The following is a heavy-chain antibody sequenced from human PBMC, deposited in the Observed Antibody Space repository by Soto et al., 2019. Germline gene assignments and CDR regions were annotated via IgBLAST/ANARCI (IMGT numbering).Heavy chain of an antibody. CDR1: GGSISSYY. CDR3: ARDNRASGYDFYWFDP. D-gene: IGHD5-12*01. V-gene: IGHV4-59*01. Sequence: SETLSLTCTASGGSISSYYWSWIRQPPGKGLEWIGYIYYSGSTNYNPSLKSRVTISVDTSKNQFSLKLSSVTAADTAVYYCARDNRASGYDFYWFDPWGQGTLVTVSS. CDR2: IYYSGST. J-gene: IGHJ5*02.